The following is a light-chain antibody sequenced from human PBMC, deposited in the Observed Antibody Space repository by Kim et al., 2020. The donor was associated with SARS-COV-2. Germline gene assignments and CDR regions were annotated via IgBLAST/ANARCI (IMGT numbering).Light chain of an antibody. CDR3: QQYNNLQEIT. CDR1: QDIRKF. J-gene: IGKJ5*01. CDR2: DAS. Sequence: DIQLTQSPSSVSASVGDSVTITCQASQDIRKFLNWYQHKPGKAPELLISDASTLRTGVPSRFSGSASGTHFTFTISNLQPEDIATYYCQQYNNLQEITFGQGTRLEIK. V-gene: IGKV1-33*01.